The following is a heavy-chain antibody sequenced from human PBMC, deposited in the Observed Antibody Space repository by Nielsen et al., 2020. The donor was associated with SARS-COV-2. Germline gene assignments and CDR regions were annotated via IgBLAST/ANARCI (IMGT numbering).Heavy chain of an antibody. CDR1: GFTFDDYA. Sequence: GGSLRLSCAASGFTFDDYAMHWVRQAPGKGLEWVSGISWNSGSIGYADSVKGRFTISRDNAKNSLYLQMNSLRAEDTALYYCVRDTGACDFDYWGQGTLITVSS. CDR3: VRDTGACDFDY. J-gene: IGHJ4*02. CDR2: ISWNSGSI. V-gene: IGHV3-9*01.